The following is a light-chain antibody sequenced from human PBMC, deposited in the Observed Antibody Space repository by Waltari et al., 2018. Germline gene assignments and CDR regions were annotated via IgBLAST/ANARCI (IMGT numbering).Light chain of an antibody. CDR3: QQYRNLWT. CDR2: KAS. J-gene: IGKJ1*01. CDR1: QSLSNC. V-gene: IGKV1-5*03. Sequence: DIQMTQSPSTLSASVGDRVTITCRASQSLSNCLAWYQQKPGKAPKFLIYKASTLESGVPSRFSGSGSGTEFTLTISSLQPDDFATYYCQQYRNLWTFGQGTKVEIK.